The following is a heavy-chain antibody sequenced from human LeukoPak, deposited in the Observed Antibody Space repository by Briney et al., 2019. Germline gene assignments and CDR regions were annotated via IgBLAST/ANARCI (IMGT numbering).Heavy chain of an antibody. V-gene: IGHV1-2*02. J-gene: IGHJ4*02. Sequence: GASVKVSCKATGYSFTDHYSHWVRQAPGQGRQWMGWINPNSGGIVYAQKFQGRVTMTRDTSISTAYMDLYSLRPDDTAVYYCARATLVDHPRFDSWGQGTLVTVSA. D-gene: IGHD1-26*01. CDR2: INPNSGGI. CDR1: GYSFTDHY. CDR3: ARATLVDHPRFDS.